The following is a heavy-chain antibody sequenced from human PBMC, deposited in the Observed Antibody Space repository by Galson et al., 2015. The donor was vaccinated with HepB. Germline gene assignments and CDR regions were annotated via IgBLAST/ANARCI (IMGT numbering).Heavy chain of an antibody. J-gene: IGHJ4*02. CDR2: IIPIFGTA. Sequence: SVKVSCKASGGTFSSYAISWVRQAPGQGLEWMGGIIPIFGTANYAQKFQGRVTITADESTSTAYMELSSLRSEDTAVCYCARERPLRAGYDYWGQGTLVTVSS. V-gene: IGHV1-69*13. D-gene: IGHD3-9*01. CDR3: ARERPLRAGYDY. CDR1: GGTFSSYA.